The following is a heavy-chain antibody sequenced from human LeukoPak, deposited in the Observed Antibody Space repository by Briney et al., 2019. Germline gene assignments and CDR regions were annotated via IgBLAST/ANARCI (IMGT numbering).Heavy chain of an antibody. Sequence: SETLSLTCSVSGDSISSSSYYWGWIRQPPGKGLEWIGSIYYSGSTYYNPSLKSRVTISVDTSKTQFSLQLSSVTAADTAVYYCARHSRPTLTAYFDYWGQGTLVTVSS. CDR2: IYYSGST. CDR1: GDSISSSSYY. CDR3: ARHSRPTLTAYFDY. D-gene: IGHD2-21*02. J-gene: IGHJ4*02. V-gene: IGHV4-39*01.